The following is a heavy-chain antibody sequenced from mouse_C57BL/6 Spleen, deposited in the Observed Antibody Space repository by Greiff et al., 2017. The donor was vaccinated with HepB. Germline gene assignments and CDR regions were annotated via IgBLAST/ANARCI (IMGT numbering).Heavy chain of an antibody. D-gene: IGHD1-1*01. J-gene: IGHJ2*01. V-gene: IGHV14-1*01. CDR1: GFNIKDYY. CDR3: TTSDCYGSSPYYVDY. Sequence: EVQLQQSGAELVRPGASVKLSCTASGFNIKDYYMHWVKQRPEQGLEWIGRIDPEDGDTEYAPKFQGKATMTADTSSNTAYLQLSSLTSEDTAVYYCTTSDCYGSSPYYVDYWGQGTTLTVSS. CDR2: IDPEDGDT.